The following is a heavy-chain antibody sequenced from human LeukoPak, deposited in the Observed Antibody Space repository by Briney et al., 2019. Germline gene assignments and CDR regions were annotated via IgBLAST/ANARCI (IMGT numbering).Heavy chain of an antibody. CDR1: GFTFSSYA. J-gene: IGHJ4*02. CDR2: ISGSGGST. Sequence: GGSLRLSCAASGFTFSSYAMSWVRQAPGKGLEWVSAISGSGGSTYYADSVKGRFTISRDNSKNTLYLQMNSLRAEDTAVYYCAKFVRITMVRGVIDPYYFDYWGQGTLVTVSS. CDR3: AKFVRITMVRGVIDPYYFDY. D-gene: IGHD3-10*01. V-gene: IGHV3-23*01.